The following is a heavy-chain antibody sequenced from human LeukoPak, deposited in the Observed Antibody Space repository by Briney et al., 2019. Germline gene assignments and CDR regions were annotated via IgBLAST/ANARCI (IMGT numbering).Heavy chain of an antibody. Sequence: ASVKASCKVSGYTLTELSMHWVRQAPGKGLEWMGGFDPEDGETIYAQKFQGRVTMTEDTSTDTAYMELSSLRSEDTAVYYCATGYCSGGSCYFNYYYGMDVWGQGTTVTVSS. CDR1: GYTLTELS. CDR2: FDPEDGET. V-gene: IGHV1-24*01. J-gene: IGHJ6*02. CDR3: ATGYCSGGSCYFNYYYGMDV. D-gene: IGHD2-15*01.